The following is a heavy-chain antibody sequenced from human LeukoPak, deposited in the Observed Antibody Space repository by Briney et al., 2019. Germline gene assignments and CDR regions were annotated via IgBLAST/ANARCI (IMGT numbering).Heavy chain of an antibody. CDR2: IFYSGIT. Sequence: SETLSLTCTVSGGSISSYYWSWIRQPPGKGLEWIGYIFYSGITNYNPSLKSRVTISVDTSKNQFSLKLTSVTAADTAVYYCARGVVAATLFWFDPWGQGARVTVSS. J-gene: IGHJ5*02. V-gene: IGHV4-59*08. CDR1: GGSISSYY. D-gene: IGHD6-13*01. CDR3: ARGVVAATLFWFDP.